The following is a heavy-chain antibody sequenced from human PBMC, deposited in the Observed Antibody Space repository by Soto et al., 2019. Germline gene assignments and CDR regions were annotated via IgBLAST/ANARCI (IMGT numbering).Heavy chain of an antibody. CDR2: IYHSGST. CDR3: AGHDFWSGYPDY. CDR1: GGSISSSNW. V-gene: IGHV4-4*02. Sequence: SETLSLTCAVSGGSISSSNWWSWVRQPPGKGLEWIGEIYHSGSTNYNPSLKSRVTISVDQSKNQSSLKLSSVTAADTAVYYWAGHDFWSGYPDYWGQGTLVTVSS. D-gene: IGHD3-3*01. J-gene: IGHJ4*02.